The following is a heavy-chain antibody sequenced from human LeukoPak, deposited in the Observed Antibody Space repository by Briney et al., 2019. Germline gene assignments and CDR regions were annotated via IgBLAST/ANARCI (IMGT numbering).Heavy chain of an antibody. V-gene: IGHV1-69*13. CDR2: IIPIFGTA. J-gene: IGHJ6*03. CDR3: ARAPGGLYYYYYMDV. Sequence: ASVKVSCKASGGTFGSYAISWVRQAPGQGLEWMGGIIPIFGTANYAQKFQGRVTITADESTSTAYMELSSLRSEDTAVYYCARAPGGLYYYYYMDVWGKGTTVTISS. D-gene: IGHD2-15*01. CDR1: GGTFGSYA.